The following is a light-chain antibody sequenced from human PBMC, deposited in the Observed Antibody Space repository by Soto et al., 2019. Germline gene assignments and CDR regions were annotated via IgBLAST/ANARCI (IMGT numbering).Light chain of an antibody. CDR1: QSVSSY. Sequence: EILMTQSPSTLALSPGERATLSCRASQSVSSYLAWYQQKPGQAPRLLIYDASNRATGIPARLSGSGSGTDFTLTISSPEPEDFAVYYCQQRSNWLTFGGGTKVDIK. J-gene: IGKJ4*01. CDR2: DAS. CDR3: QQRSNWLT. V-gene: IGKV3-11*01.